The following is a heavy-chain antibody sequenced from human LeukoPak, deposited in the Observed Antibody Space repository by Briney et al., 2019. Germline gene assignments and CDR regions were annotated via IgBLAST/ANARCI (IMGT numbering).Heavy chain of an antibody. D-gene: IGHD2-8*01. CDR1: GYTFTGYY. CDR2: INPNSGGT. Sequence: GASVKVSRKASGYTFTGYYMHWVRQAPGQGLAWMGWINPNSGGTNYAQKFQGRVTMTRDTSISTAYMELSRLRSDDTAVYYCARVIVLMVYASRYFDYWGQGTLVTVSS. V-gene: IGHV1-2*02. J-gene: IGHJ4*02. CDR3: ARVIVLMVYASRYFDY.